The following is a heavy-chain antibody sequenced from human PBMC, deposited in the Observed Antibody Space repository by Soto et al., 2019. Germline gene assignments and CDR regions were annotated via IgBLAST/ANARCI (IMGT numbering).Heavy chain of an antibody. D-gene: IGHD3-10*01. J-gene: IGHJ4*02. V-gene: IGHV3-30-3*01. CDR1: GFAFSTYT. CDR3: ARVGRMVRGVIFLSPDY. CDR2: ISDDGSNK. Sequence: QPGGSLRLSCAASGFAFSTYTMSGVRRAPGKGLEWVAVISDDGSNKSYADSVKGRFTISRDNSKNTLYLQMNSLRAEDTAVYYCARVGRMVRGVIFLSPDYWGQGTLVTVSS.